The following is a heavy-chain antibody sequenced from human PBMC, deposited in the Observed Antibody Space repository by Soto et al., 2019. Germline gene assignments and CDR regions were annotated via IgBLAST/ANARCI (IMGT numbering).Heavy chain of an antibody. CDR2: ISSSGSTI. J-gene: IGHJ4*02. D-gene: IGHD2-2*01. CDR3: ARDYFPGIVLVPAAPFDY. Sequence: GGSLRLSCAASGFTFSDYYMSWIRQAPGKGLEWVSYISSSGSTIYYADSVKGRFTISRDNAKNSLYLQMNSLRAEDTAVYYCARDYFPGIVLVPAAPFDYWGQGTLVTVSS. V-gene: IGHV3-11*01. CDR1: GFTFSDYY.